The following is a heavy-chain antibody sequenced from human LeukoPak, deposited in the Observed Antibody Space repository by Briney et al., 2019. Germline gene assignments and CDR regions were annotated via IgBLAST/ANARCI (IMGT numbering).Heavy chain of an antibody. Sequence: PSQTLSLTCSVSGGSVGSGSYYWGWIRQPAGKGLEWIGRVYTNGRATYNPSLTSRVSISLDTSKNQFSLKLSSVTAADTAVYYCARGGDYGSAYDYFRYWGQGTLVSVSS. V-gene: IGHV4-61*02. CDR1: GGSVGSGSYY. CDR3: ARGGDYGSAYDYFRY. D-gene: IGHD5-12*01. J-gene: IGHJ4*02. CDR2: VYTNGRA.